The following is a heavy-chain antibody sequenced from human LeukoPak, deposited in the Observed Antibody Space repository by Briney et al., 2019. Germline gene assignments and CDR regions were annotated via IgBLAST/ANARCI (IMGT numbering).Heavy chain of an antibody. J-gene: IGHJ4*02. CDR2: INPNSGGT. CDR3: AREEDYYDSSGYLD. Sequence: GASVKVSCKASGYTFTGYYMHWVRQAPGQGLEWMGWINPNSGGTNYAQKFQGRVTMTRDTSISTAYMELSRLRSDDTAVYYCAREEDYYDSSGYLDWGQGTLVTVSS. D-gene: IGHD3-22*01. CDR1: GYTFTGYY. V-gene: IGHV1-2*02.